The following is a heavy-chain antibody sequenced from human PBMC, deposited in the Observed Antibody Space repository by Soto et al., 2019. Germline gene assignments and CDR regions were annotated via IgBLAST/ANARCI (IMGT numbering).Heavy chain of an antibody. J-gene: IGHJ6*01. CDR3: AREGSIFGVVTHTGMDV. D-gene: IGHD3-3*01. V-gene: IGHV1-46*01. CDR1: GYTFTSYY. CDR2: INPSGGST. Sequence: DSVKVSCKASGYTFTSYYMHWVRQAPGQGLEWMGIINPSGGSTSYAQKFQGRVTMTRDTSTSTVYMELSSLRSEDTAVYYCAREGSIFGVVTHTGMDVWGQGTTVTVSS.